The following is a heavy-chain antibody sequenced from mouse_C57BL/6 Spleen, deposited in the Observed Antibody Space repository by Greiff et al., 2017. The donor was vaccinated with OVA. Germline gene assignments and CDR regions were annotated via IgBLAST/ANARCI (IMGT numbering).Heavy chain of an antibody. J-gene: IGHJ3*01. CDR3: ARKSPFAY. Sequence: EVQGVESGGGLVQPGGSLKLSCAASGFTFSDYYMYWVRQTPEKRLEWVAYISNGGGSTYYPDTVKGRFTISRDNAKNTLYLQMSRLKSEDTAMYYCARKSPFAYWGQGTLVTVSA. V-gene: IGHV5-12*01. CDR2: ISNGGGST. CDR1: GFTFSDYY.